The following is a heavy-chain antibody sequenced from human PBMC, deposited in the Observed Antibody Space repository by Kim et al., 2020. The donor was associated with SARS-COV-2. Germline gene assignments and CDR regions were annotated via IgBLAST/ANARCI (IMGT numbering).Heavy chain of an antibody. CDR3: ARLVRYSGSYSGYYYYYGMDV. J-gene: IGHJ6*02. Sequence: SETLSLTCAVYGGSFSGYYWSWIRQPPGKGLEWIGEINHSGSTNYNPSLKSRVTISVDTSKNQFSLKLSSVTAADTAVYYCARLVRYSGSYSGYYYYYGMDVWGQGTTVTVSS. D-gene: IGHD1-26*01. CDR2: INHSGST. CDR1: GGSFSGYY. V-gene: IGHV4-34*01.